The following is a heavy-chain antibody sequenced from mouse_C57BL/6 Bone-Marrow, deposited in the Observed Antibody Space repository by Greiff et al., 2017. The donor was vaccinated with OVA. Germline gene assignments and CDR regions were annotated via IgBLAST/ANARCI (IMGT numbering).Heavy chain of an antibody. CDR2: IYPGGGYT. CDR3: ARRGTVVAPYYAMDY. CDR1: GYTFTNYW. D-gene: IGHD1-1*01. V-gene: IGHV1-63*01. J-gene: IGHJ4*01. Sequence: QVTLKESGAELVRPGTSVKMSCKASGYTFTNYWIGWAKQRPGHGLEWIGDIYPGGGYTNYNEKFKGKATLTADKSSSTAYMQFSSLTSEDSAIYYCARRGTVVAPYYAMDYWGQGTSVTVSS.